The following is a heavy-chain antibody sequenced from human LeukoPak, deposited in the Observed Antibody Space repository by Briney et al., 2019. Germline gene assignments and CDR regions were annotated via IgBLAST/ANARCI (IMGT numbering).Heavy chain of an antibody. J-gene: IGHJ4*02. D-gene: IGHD3-3*01. CDR1: GFTFDDYG. Sequence: GGFLRLSCAASGFTFDDYGMTWVRQVPGKGLEWVSGINWNGGSTGYADSVKGRFTISRENAKNSLYLQMNSLRAEDTAFYYCARDEGSGYSFFDYWGQGSLVTVSS. V-gene: IGHV3-20*04. CDR2: INWNGGST. CDR3: ARDEGSGYSFFDY.